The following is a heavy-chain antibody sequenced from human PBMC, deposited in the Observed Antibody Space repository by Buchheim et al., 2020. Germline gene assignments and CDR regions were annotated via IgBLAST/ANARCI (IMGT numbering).Heavy chain of an antibody. V-gene: IGHV3-7*01. J-gene: IGHJ4*02. D-gene: IGHD1-26*01. CDR2: INPDGSAK. Sequence: VQLVESGGGVVQPGRSLRLSCAASGFIFSSYWMSWARQAPGKGLEWVANINPDGSAKYYVDSVKGRFTISRDNAKNALYLQMNSLRDEDTAEYFCARIEVGATLFDYWGQGTL. CDR3: ARIEVGATLFDY. CDR1: GFIFSSYW.